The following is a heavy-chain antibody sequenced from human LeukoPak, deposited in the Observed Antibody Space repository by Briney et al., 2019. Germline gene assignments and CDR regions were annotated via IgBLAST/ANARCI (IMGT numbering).Heavy chain of an antibody. V-gene: IGHV3-53*01. CDR3: ARGAEHDYGDYYYYMDV. CDR1: GFTVSSNH. Sequence: PGGSLRLSCAASGFTVSSNHMSWVRQAPGKGLEWVSVIYSGGSTYYADSVKGRFTISRDNSKNTLYLQMNSLRAEDTAVYYCARGAEHDYGDYYYYMDVWGKGTTVTVSS. D-gene: IGHD4-17*01. CDR2: IYSGGST. J-gene: IGHJ6*03.